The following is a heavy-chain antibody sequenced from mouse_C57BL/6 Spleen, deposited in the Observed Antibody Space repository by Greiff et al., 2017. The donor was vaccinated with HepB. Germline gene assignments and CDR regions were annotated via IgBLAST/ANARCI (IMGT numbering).Heavy chain of an antibody. CDR1: GFTFSSYT. CDR3: ARRYYGLDY. CDR2: ISGGGGNT. J-gene: IGHJ2*01. Sequence: EVKLVESGGGLVKPGGSLKLSCAASGFTFSSYTMSWVRQTPGKRLEWVATISGGGGNTYYPDSVKGRFTISRDNAKNTLYLQMSSLRAEDTALYYCARRYYGLDYWGQGTTLTVSS. D-gene: IGHD1-1*01. V-gene: IGHV5-9*01.